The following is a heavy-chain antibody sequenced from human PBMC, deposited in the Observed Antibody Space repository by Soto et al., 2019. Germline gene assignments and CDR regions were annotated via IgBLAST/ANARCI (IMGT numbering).Heavy chain of an antibody. CDR2: ISGSGGST. J-gene: IGHJ6*02. Sequence: GGSLRLSCAASGFAFSSYATSWFRQAPGKGLEWVSAISGSGGSTYSADSVKGRFTISRDNSKNTLYLQMNSLRAEDTAVYYCANLYGDYGNYYGMDVWGQGTTVTVSS. V-gene: IGHV3-23*01. CDR3: ANLYGDYGNYYGMDV. D-gene: IGHD4-17*01. CDR1: GFAFSSYA.